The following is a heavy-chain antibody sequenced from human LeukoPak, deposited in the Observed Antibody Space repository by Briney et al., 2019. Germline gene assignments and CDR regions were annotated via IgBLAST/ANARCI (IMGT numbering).Heavy chain of an antibody. CDR3: ATFPLYYYDSSGYYSMGSPFDY. V-gene: IGHV1-46*01. D-gene: IGHD3-22*01. Sequence: ASVKVSCKASGYTFTTYYIHWVRQAPGQGLEWMGIINPVDGSATYAQKFQGKLAMTRDTSTSTAYMELRRLRSDDTAVYYCATFPLYYYDSSGYYSMGSPFDYWGQGTLVTVSS. CDR2: INPVDGSA. J-gene: IGHJ4*02. CDR1: GYTFTTYY.